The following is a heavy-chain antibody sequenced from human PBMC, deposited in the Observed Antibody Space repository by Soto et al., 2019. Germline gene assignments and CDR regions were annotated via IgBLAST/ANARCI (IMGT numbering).Heavy chain of an antibody. V-gene: IGHV3-48*02. CDR2: ISTSSNTI. CDR1: GFTFSSYS. D-gene: IGHD6-19*01. CDR3: ARGGYSSGWGVDY. J-gene: IGHJ4*02. Sequence: ESGGGLVQPGGSLRLSCAASGFTFSSYSMNWVRQAPGKGLEGVSYISTSSNTIYYADSVKGRFTISRDNAKNSLYLQMNSLRDEDTAVYYCARGGYSSGWGVDYWGQGTLVTVSS.